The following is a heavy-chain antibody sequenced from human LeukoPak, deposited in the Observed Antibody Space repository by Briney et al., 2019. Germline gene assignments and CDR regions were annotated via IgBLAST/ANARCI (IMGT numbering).Heavy chain of an antibody. D-gene: IGHD3-9*01. CDR2: ISGSGGST. J-gene: IGHJ4*02. V-gene: IGHV3-64D*06. CDR3: VKENILTGRYPHSFDY. Sequence: GGSLRLSCSASGFTFSIYIMRWVRQAPGKGLELVSGISGSGGSTDYADSVMGRFTISRDNSKNTLYLQMSSLRGDDTAMYYCVKENILTGRYPHSFDYWGQGTLVTVSS. CDR1: GFTFSIYI.